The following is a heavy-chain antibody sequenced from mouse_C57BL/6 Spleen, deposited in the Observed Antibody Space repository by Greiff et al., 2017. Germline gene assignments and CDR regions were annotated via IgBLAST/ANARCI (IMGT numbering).Heavy chain of an antibody. CDR1: GYTFTGYW. Sequence: KLSCKATGYTFTGYWIEWVKQRPGHGLEWIGEILPGSGSTNYNEKFKGKATFTADTSSNTAYMQLSSLTTEDSAIYYCARGVYYGSSPYYFDYWGQGTTLTVSS. J-gene: IGHJ2*01. CDR3: ARGVYYGSSPYYFDY. V-gene: IGHV1-9*01. D-gene: IGHD1-1*01. CDR2: ILPGSGST.